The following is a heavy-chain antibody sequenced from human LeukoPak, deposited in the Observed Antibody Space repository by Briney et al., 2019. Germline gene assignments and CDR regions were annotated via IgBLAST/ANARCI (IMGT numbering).Heavy chain of an antibody. V-gene: IGHV4-4*07. J-gene: IGHJ4*02. CDR1: GGAISSYY. CDR3: ARQALAYSSSCFDY. CDR2: IYTSGST. D-gene: IGHD6-13*01. Sequence: SETLSLTCTVSGGAISSYYWSWIRQPAGKGLEWIGRIYTSGSTNYNPSLKSRVTMSVDTSKNQFSLKLSSVTAADTAVYYCARQALAYSSSCFDYWGQGTLVTVSS.